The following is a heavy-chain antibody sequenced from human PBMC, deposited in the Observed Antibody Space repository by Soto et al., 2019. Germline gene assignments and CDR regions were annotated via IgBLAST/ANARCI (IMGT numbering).Heavy chain of an antibody. CDR3: GRGPSPRAPAGGTPYYFAMDV. Sequence: GASVKVSCKPSGYVFTAYDINLLRQASGQGLEWMGWRNPINGATGIARRCQGRFSMTRSTATGTAYLALSSLRSDGSAVYYCGRGPSPRAPAGGTPYYFAMDVWGQGTTVTVSS. D-gene: IGHD6-13*01. CDR1: GYVFTAYD. V-gene: IGHV1-8*02. CDR2: RNPINGAT. J-gene: IGHJ6*02.